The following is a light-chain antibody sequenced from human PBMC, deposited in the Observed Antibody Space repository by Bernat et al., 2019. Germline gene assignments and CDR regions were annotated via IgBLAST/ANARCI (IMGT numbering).Light chain of an antibody. Sequence: DIVLTQSPGTLSLSPGERATLPCRASQAIGSSSLAWYQQKPGQAPRLLIYAASSSATGIPDRFSGSGSGTYFTLTISRLEPEDYAVFYVKNSGLSLWTFGHGTKVEIK. CDR2: AAS. CDR3: KNSGLSLWT. V-gene: IGKV3-20*01. J-gene: IGKJ1*01. CDR1: QAIGSSS.